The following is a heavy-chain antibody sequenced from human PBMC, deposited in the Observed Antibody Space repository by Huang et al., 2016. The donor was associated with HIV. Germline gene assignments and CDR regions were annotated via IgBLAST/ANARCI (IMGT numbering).Heavy chain of an antibody. Sequence: QVQLRQWGAGLVKPSETLSLTCAVYGGSFSGYYWTWIRQSPGKGLEWIGEINHIGKTNYQPSLKSRVTISKDTAKNQFSLQLTSVSAADTGVYLCARGKAADSAWYGVYYFDYWGEGALVTVTS. J-gene: IGHJ4*02. D-gene: IGHD6-19*01. CDR1: GGSFSGYY. V-gene: IGHV4-34*01. CDR2: INHIGKT. CDR3: ARGKAADSAWYGVYYFDY.